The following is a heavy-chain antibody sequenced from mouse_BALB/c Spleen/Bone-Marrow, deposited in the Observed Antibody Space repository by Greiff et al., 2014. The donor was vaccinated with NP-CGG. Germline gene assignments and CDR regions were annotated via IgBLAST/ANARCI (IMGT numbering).Heavy chain of an antibody. V-gene: IGHV1-18*01. CDR2: IDSNNGTT. CDR1: GYTFTDYH. D-gene: IGHD2-12*01. J-gene: IGHJ3*01. Sequence: EVKLEESGPELVKPGASVRIPCKASGYTFTDYHMDWVKQSHGKSLAWIGDIDSNNGTTIYNRNFKGKATLTVDKSSSTAYMELRSLTSEDTAVYYCARPNTTPFDYWGQGTLVTVSS. CDR3: ARPNTTPFDY.